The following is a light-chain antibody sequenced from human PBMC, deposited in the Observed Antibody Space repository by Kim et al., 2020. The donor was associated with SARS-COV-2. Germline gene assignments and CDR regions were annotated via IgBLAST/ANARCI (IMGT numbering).Light chain of an antibody. CDR3: SSYAGSYTFV. V-gene: IGLV2-11*03. CDR1: GSDVGAYNY. J-gene: IGLJ1*01. CDR2: DVN. Sequence: GQSVTISCTGTGSDVGAYNYVSWYQQHPGKAPKLMIYDVNKRPSGVPDRFSGSKSDNTASLTISGLQADDESDYYCSSYAGSYTFVFGTGTKVTVL.